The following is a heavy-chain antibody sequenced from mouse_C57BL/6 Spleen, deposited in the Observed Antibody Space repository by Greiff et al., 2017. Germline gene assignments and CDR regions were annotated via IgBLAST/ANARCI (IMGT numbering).Heavy chain of an antibody. CDR1: GYTFTSYW. D-gene: IGHD2-4*01. Sequence: VQLQQPGTELVKPGASVKLSCKASGYTFTSYWMHWVKQRPGQGLEWIGNINPSNGGTNYNEKFKSKATLPVDKSSSTAYLQLSSLTSEDSAVYYCARSLYYDYDDYAMDYWGQGTSVTVSS. V-gene: IGHV1-53*01. CDR2: INPSNGGT. J-gene: IGHJ4*01. CDR3: ARSLYYDYDDYAMDY.